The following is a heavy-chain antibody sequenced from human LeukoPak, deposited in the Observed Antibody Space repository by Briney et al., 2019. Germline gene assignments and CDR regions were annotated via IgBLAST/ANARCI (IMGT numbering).Heavy chain of an antibody. D-gene: IGHD3-3*01. Sequence: SQTLSLTCAISGDSVSTNSAAWKWIRQSPSRGLEWLGRTYYRSKWYNDYALSVKSRISIEADTSKNQLSLQLKSVTPEDTAVYYCARDADTNGYYFDYWGQGTLVTVSS. CDR2: TYYRSKWYN. J-gene: IGHJ4*02. CDR1: GDSVSTNSAA. CDR3: ARDADTNGYYFDY. V-gene: IGHV6-1*01.